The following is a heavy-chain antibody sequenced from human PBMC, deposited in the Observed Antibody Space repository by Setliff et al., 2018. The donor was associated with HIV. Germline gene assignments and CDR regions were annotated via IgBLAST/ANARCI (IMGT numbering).Heavy chain of an antibody. V-gene: IGHV4-31*03. J-gene: IGHJ6*03. Sequence: SETLSLTCTVSGGSISSGGYYWSWIRQHPGKGLEWIGYIYYSGSTYYNPSLKSRVAISVDTSKNQFSLKLSSVTAADTAVYYCARVTSAHPTYYYYYMDVWGKGTTVTVS. CDR3: ARVTSAHPTYYYYYMDV. CDR1: GGSISSGGYY. D-gene: IGHD6-25*01. CDR2: IYYSGST.